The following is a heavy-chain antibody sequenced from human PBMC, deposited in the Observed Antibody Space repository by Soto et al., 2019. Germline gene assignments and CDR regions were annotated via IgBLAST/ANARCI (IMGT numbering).Heavy chain of an antibody. J-gene: IGHJ4*02. CDR2: ISGRGSST. CDR1: GFTFSNYA. Sequence: PGGSLRLSCGASGFTFSNYAMNWVRQAPGKGLEWVSGISGRGSSTYYADSVKGRFTISRDNSQNTIYLQMNSLRAEDTAVYFCARGRYNSGDYPKFFDYWGQGAWVTVSS. V-gene: IGHV3-23*01. D-gene: IGHD5-12*01. CDR3: ARGRYNSGDYPKFFDY.